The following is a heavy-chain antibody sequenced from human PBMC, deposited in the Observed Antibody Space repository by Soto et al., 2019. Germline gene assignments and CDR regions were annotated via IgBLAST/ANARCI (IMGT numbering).Heavy chain of an antibody. Sequence: PGGSLRLSCAGSGFTFSTFDIHWVRQAPGKGLEWVSGIGTLSDTFYAASVQGRFTISRQNAKNSVYLQVNSLRAGDTAFYYCARGRSFSYDSTPPPMFDPWGQGTLVTVSS. J-gene: IGHJ5*02. CDR3: ARGRSFSYDSTPPPMFDP. V-gene: IGHV3-13*01. CDR1: GFTFSTFD. D-gene: IGHD3-10*01. CDR2: IGTLSDT.